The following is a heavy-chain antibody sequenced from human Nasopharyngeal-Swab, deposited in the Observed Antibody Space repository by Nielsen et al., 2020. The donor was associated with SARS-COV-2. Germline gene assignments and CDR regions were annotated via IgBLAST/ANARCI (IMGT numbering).Heavy chain of an antibody. CDR3: ANLYDSSGYYQPYFDY. V-gene: IGHV4-39*01. Sequence: ETLSLTCTVSGGSISSSSYYWGWIRQPPGKGLEWIGSIYYSGSTYYNPSLKSRVTTSVDTSKNQFSLKLSSVTAADTAVYYCANLYDSSGYYQPYFDYWGQGTLVTVSS. D-gene: IGHD3-22*01. J-gene: IGHJ4*02. CDR1: GGSISSSSYY. CDR2: IYYSGST.